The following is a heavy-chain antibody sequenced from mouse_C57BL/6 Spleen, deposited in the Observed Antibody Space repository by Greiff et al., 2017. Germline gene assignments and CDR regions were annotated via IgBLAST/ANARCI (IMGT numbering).Heavy chain of an antibody. Sequence: QVQLQQSGPELVKPGASVTISCKASGYAFSSSWMNWVKQRPGKGLEWIGRIYPGDGDTNYNGKFKGKATLTADKSSSTAYMQLSSLTSEDSAVYFCARGTPFAYWGQGTLVTVSA. V-gene: IGHV1-82*01. CDR1: GYAFSSSW. CDR3: ARGTPFAY. D-gene: IGHD3-3*01. J-gene: IGHJ3*01. CDR2: IYPGDGDT.